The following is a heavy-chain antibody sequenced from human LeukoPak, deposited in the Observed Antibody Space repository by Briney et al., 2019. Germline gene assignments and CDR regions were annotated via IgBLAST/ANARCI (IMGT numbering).Heavy chain of an antibody. CDR3: ARRGGSSGWLNWFDP. V-gene: IGHV4-59*01. CDR2: IYYSGST. Sequence: SETLSLTCTVSGGSISSYYWSWIWQPPGKGLEWIGYIYYSGSTNYNPSLKSRVTISVDTSKNQFSLKLSSVTAADTAVYYCARRGGSSGWLNWFDPWGQGTLVTVSS. CDR1: GGSISSYY. D-gene: IGHD6-19*01. J-gene: IGHJ5*02.